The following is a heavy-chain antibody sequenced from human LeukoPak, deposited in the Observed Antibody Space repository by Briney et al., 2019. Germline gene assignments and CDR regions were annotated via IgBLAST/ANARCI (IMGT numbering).Heavy chain of an antibody. V-gene: IGHV3-30*02. CDR1: GFTFRSYG. Sequence: PGGSLRLSCAASGFTFRSYGMHWVRQAPGKGLEWVTFIQYDGSNKYYTDSVKGRFTISRDNSKNTLYLQMNSLRTEDTAVYYCAKDSYYYYIDVWGKGTTVTVSS. CDR2: IQYDGSNK. CDR3: AKDSYYYYIDV. J-gene: IGHJ6*03.